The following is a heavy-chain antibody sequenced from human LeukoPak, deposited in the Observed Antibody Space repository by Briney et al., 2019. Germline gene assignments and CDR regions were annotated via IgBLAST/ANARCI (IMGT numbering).Heavy chain of an antibody. CDR3: ARLGVIIGNDY. CDR1: GGSISSSSYY. J-gene: IGHJ4*02. V-gene: IGHV4-39*01. CDR2: IYYSGST. Sequence: SENLSLTCTVSGGSISSSSYYWGWIRQPPGKGLEWIGSIYYSGSTYYNPSLKSRVTISVDTSKNQFSLKLSSVTAADTAVYYCARLGVIIGNDYWGQGTLVTVSS. D-gene: IGHD3-3*01.